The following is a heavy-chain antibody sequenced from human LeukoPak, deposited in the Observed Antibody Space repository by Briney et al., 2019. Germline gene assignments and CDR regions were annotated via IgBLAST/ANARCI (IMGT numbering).Heavy chain of an antibody. V-gene: IGHV4-61*02. Sequence: SQTLSLTCTVSGGSISSGGYYWSWIRQPAGKGLEWIGRIYTSGSTNYNPSLRSRVTISVDTSKNQFSLKLNSVTAADTAVYYCARVAVGTTTYADYWGQGTLVTVSS. J-gene: IGHJ4*02. D-gene: IGHD1-26*01. CDR2: IYTSGST. CDR3: ARVAVGTTTYADY. CDR1: GGSISSGGYY.